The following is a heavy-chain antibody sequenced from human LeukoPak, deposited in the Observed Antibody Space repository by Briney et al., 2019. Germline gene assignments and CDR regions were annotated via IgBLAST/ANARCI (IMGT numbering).Heavy chain of an antibody. CDR3: VCDRLGFGY. CDR2: ISSSSSYI. J-gene: IGHJ4*02. V-gene: IGHV3-21*01. D-gene: IGHD2-8*01. Sequence: TGGSLRLSCAASGFTFSSYSMKWLRQAPGKGLEWVSSISSSSSYIYYADSVKGRFTISRDNAKNSLYLQMNSLRAEDTAVYYCVCDRLGFGYWGQGALVTAAS. CDR1: GFTFSSYS.